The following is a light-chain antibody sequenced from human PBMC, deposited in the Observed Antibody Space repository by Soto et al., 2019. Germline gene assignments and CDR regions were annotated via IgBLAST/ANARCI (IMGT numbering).Light chain of an antibody. Sequence: DIQLTQSPSXLSASVGXRVTITXRASQGXXNFLAWYQQKPGKAPKLLIYTASTLQDHVPSRFSGSGSGTDFTLTISSLQPEDFATYYCQHLNAYPLTFGGGTKVEI. CDR2: TAS. CDR3: QHLNAYPLT. J-gene: IGKJ4*01. V-gene: IGKV1-9*01. CDR1: QGXXNF.